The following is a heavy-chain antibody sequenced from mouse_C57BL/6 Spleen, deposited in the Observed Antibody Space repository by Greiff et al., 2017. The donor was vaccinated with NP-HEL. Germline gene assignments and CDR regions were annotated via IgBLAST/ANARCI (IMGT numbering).Heavy chain of an antibody. Sequence: EVKLVESGGDLVKPGGSLKLSCAASGFTFSSYGMSWVRQTPDKRLEWVATISSGGSYTYYPDSVNGRFTISRDNAKNTLYLQMSSLKSEDTAMYYCARHTAQAHDYWGQGTTLTVSS. CDR2: ISSGGSYT. CDR1: GFTFSSYG. D-gene: IGHD3-2*02. V-gene: IGHV5-6*01. CDR3: ARHTAQAHDY. J-gene: IGHJ2*01.